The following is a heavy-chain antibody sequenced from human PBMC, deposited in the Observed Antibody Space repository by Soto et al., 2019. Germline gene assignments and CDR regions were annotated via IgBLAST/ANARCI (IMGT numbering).Heavy chain of an antibody. Sequence: QVQLQESGPGLVKPSGTLSLTCAVSGGAISTSNWWSWVRQPPGKGLEWIGEVYHSGSTNYNPSFKSRVAMSVDKSNNHFSLKRNYVTVADTALYYYERYSTKGTRFDYWGEGSLGTDSS. CDR3: ERYSTKGTRFDY. CDR2: VYHSGST. J-gene: IGHJ4*02. D-gene: IGHD1-1*01. CDR1: GGAISTSNW. V-gene: IGHV4-4*02.